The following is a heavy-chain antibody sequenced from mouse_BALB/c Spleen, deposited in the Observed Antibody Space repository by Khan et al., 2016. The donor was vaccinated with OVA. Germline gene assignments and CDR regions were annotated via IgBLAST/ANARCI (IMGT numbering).Heavy chain of an antibody. V-gene: IGHV3-2*02. D-gene: IGHD1-1*01. CDR3: AKEDNYGYYFDY. J-gene: IGHJ2*02. Sequence: EVQLVESGPGLVKPSQSLSLTCTVTGYSFTSGYAWNWIRHLPGNKLEWMGYISYSGVTSYSLPLKSRISINRDTSKNHFFLQLNSVTTEDRATCYSAKEDNYGYYFDYWGQGTSVTVSS. CDR1: GYSFTSGYA. CDR2: ISYSGVT.